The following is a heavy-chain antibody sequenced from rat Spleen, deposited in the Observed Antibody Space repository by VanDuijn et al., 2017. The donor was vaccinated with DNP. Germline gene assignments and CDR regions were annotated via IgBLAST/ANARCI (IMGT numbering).Heavy chain of an antibody. D-gene: IGHD1-4*01. J-gene: IGHJ4*01. CDR2: INKDSTTI. V-gene: IGHV4-2*01. CDR3: TTGAGSP. Sequence: EVKLVESGGGLVQPGRSLILSCAASGFNFNDYWMVWVRQAPGKGLEWIGEINKDSTTIDYTPSLKDKFTISRDNAQNTLYLQVNKLGSEDTATYYCTTGAGSPWGQGTSVTVSS. CDR1: GFNFNDYW.